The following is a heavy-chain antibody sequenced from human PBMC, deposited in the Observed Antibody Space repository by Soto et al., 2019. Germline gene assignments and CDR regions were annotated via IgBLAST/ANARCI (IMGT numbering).Heavy chain of an antibody. J-gene: IGHJ4*02. CDR1: GFTFISYW. V-gene: IGHV3-74*01. CDR3: VRDGFGVPMDY. Sequence: GGSLRLSCAASGFTFISYWMHWVRQAPGKGLVWVSRINSDGSSTSYADSVKGRFTISRDNAKNTLYLQMNSLRAEDTAVYYCVRDGFGVPMDYWGQGTLVTVS. CDR2: INSDGSST. D-gene: IGHD3-10*01.